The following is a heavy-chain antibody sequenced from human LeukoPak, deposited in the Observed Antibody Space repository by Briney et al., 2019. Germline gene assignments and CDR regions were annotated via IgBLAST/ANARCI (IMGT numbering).Heavy chain of an antibody. CDR3: ARHSRGYYDSTGYYYGSHAFDI. J-gene: IGHJ3*02. CDR2: IYYSGTT. CDR1: GGSITSYY. V-gene: IGHV4-59*05. D-gene: IGHD3-22*01. Sequence: SETLSLTCTVSGGSITSYYWSWMRQSPGKGLEWIGSIYYSGTTYYNPSLKSRVTISVDTSRNQFSLKLSSVTAADTAVFHCARHSRGYYDSTGYYYGSHAFDIWGQGTMVTVSS.